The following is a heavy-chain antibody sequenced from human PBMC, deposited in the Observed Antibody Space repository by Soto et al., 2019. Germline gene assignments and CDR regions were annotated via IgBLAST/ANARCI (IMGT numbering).Heavy chain of an antibody. D-gene: IGHD3-3*01. Sequence: AGGSLRLSCAASGFTFSSYGMHWVRQAPGKGLEWVAVISYDESIKYYSDSVKGRFTISRDNSRNTLSLQMNSLRAEDTAVYYCAKDRLRFLEWLLYEHFDYWGQGTLVTVSS. J-gene: IGHJ4*02. CDR1: GFTFSSYG. CDR2: ISYDESIK. CDR3: AKDRLRFLEWLLYEHFDY. V-gene: IGHV3-30*18.